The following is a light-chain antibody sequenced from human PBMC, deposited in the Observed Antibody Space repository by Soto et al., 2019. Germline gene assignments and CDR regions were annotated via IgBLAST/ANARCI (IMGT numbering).Light chain of an antibody. J-gene: IGKJ1*01. CDR3: QQYNSILGA. CDR1: QSISSW. Sequence: DIQMTQSPSTLSASVGDRVTITCRASQSISSWLAWYQQKPGKAPKLLIYDASSLESGVPSRFGGSGSGTEFTLTISSLQPDDFATYYCQQYNSILGAFGQGTKVEIK. CDR2: DAS. V-gene: IGKV1-5*01.